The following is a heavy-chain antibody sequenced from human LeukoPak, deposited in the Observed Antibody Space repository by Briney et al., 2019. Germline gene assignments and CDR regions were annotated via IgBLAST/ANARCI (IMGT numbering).Heavy chain of an antibody. CDR3: ARDGYNYWLDY. V-gene: IGHV3-23*01. CDR2: ISSTGIAT. Sequence: GGSLRLSCATSGFTFSSYAMSWVRQAPGKGLEWVSAISSTGIATYYADSVKGRFTISRDNAKNSLYLQMNSLRAEDTAVYYCARDGYNYWLDYWGQGTLVTVSS. J-gene: IGHJ4*02. D-gene: IGHD5-24*01. CDR1: GFTFSSYA.